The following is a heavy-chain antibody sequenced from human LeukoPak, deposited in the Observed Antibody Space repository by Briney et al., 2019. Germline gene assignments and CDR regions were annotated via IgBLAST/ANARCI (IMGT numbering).Heavy chain of an antibody. CDR2: INGDGRIT. CDR1: GFTFSDYW. CDR3: ARKLHYGDPFF. V-gene: IGHV3-74*01. Sequence: GGSLRLSCAASGFTFSDYWMHWVPQAPGKGLLWVSRINGDGRITNYADSVKGRFTISRDNAQNTLYLQMNSLRPDDTAVYYCARKLHYGDPFFWGQGTLVTVSS. J-gene: IGHJ4*02. D-gene: IGHD4-17*01.